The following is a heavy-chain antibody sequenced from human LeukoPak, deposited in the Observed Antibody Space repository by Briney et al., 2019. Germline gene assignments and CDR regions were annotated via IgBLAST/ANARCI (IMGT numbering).Heavy chain of an antibody. Sequence: GGSLRLSCAASGFTFDDYGMSWVRQAPGKGLEWVSGINWNGGNTGYADSVKGRFTISRDNAKNSLYLQMNSLRTEDTAVYYCAREFVLRFFEGYMDVWGKGTTVTVSS. D-gene: IGHD3-3*01. J-gene: IGHJ6*03. CDR1: GFTFDDYG. CDR2: INWNGGNT. V-gene: IGHV3-20*04. CDR3: AREFVLRFFEGYMDV.